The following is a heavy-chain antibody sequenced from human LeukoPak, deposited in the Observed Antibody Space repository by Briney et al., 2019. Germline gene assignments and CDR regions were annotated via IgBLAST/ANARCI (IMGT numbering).Heavy chain of an antibody. CDR1: GGSINVYY. V-gene: IGHV4-4*07. D-gene: IGHD1-1*01. CDR2: IYTSGST. Sequence: SETLSLTCTVSGGSINVYYWTWVRQPAGKGLEWIGRIYTSGSTNFNPSLKSRVTMSVDPPKNQFSLRLNSVTAADTAVYYCARIYSQNWSEYYLDYWGQGTLVTVSS. J-gene: IGHJ4*02. CDR3: ARIYSQNWSEYYLDY.